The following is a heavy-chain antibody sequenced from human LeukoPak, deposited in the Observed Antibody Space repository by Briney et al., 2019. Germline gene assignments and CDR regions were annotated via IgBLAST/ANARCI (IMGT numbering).Heavy chain of an antibody. J-gene: IGHJ4*02. CDR3: AKSGGYGLIDY. D-gene: IGHD1-26*01. Sequence: SETLSLTCTVSGYSISSGYYWGWIRPPPGKGLEWIGNIYSSGSTYYNASLQSRVTISIDTSKNQFSLRLNSVTAADTAMYYCAKSGGYGLIDYWGQGTRVTVSS. CDR2: IYSSGST. CDR1: GYSISSGYY. V-gene: IGHV4-38-2*02.